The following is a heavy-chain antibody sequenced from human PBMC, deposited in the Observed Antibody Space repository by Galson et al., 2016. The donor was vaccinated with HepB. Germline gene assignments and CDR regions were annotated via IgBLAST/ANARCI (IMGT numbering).Heavy chain of an antibody. CDR2: TFHTSNWYS. Sequence: CAISGDSVSSKSAAWNLIRHSPSRGLEWLGRTFHTSNWYSDYAVSVKSRITINPDTSKNQFSLQLNSVTPEDTAVYYCARGHLVVPFSFYFDYWGQGSLVTVSS. CDR3: ARGHLVVPFSFYFDY. J-gene: IGHJ4*02. V-gene: IGHV6-1*01. D-gene: IGHD2-15*01. CDR1: GDSVSSKSAA.